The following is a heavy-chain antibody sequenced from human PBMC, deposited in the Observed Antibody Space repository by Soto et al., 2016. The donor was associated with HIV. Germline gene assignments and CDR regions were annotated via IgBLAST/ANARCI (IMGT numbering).Heavy chain of an antibody. CDR3: ARVRNGIMSVSTGDGFDI. V-gene: IGHV1-2*02. CDR2: INPHSGVT. J-gene: IGHJ3*02. CDR1: GYTFTGYY. D-gene: IGHD2-15*01. Sequence: QVQLVQSGAEVKKPGASVKVSCKTSGYTFTGYYMHWVRQAPGQGLEWMAWINPHSGVTNYAQNFQGRVTMTRDTSISTVYMELSRLRSDDTAVYCCARVRNGIMSVSTGDGFDIWGQGTMVTVSS.